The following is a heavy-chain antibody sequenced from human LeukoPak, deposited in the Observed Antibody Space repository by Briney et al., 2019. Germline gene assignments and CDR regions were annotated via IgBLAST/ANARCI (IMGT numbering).Heavy chain of an antibody. CDR1: GGSISSSSYY. CDR3: AINTIFGVVTFDY. V-gene: IGHV4-39*01. J-gene: IGHJ4*02. CDR2: IYYSGST. Sequence: SETLSLTCTVSGGSISSSSYYWGWIRQPPGKGLEWIGSIYYSGSTYYNPSLKSRVTISVDTSKNQFSLKLSSVTAADTAVYYCAINTIFGVVTFDYWGQGTLVTVSS. D-gene: IGHD3-3*01.